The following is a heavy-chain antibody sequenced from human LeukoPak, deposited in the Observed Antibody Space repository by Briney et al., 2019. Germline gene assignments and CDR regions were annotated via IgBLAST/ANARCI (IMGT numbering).Heavy chain of an antibody. J-gene: IGHJ4*02. Sequence: SETLSLTCAVYGGSFSGYYWSWIRQPPGKGLEWIGEINHSGSTNYSPSLKSRVTISVDTSKNQFSLKLSSVTAADTAVYYCARGQEYCSSTSCYTGGPNFDYWGQGTLVTVSS. CDR1: GGSFSGYY. D-gene: IGHD2-2*02. V-gene: IGHV4-34*01. CDR3: ARGQEYCSSTSCYTGGPNFDY. CDR2: INHSGST.